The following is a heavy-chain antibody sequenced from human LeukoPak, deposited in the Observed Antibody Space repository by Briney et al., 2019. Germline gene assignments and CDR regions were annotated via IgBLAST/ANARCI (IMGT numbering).Heavy chain of an antibody. V-gene: IGHV3-33*01. Sequence: GGSLRLSCAASGFTFTTYVMHWVRQAPGKGLDWVALIWDDGNNKYYADSVKGRFTISRDNSKNTLYLQMNSLRAEETAVYYCAREASDAFDIWGQGTMVTVSS. CDR2: IWDDGNNK. J-gene: IGHJ3*02. CDR1: GFTFTTYV. CDR3: AREASDAFDI.